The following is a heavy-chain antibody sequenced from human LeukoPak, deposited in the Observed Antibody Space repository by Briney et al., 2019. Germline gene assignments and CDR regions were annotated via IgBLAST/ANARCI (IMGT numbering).Heavy chain of an antibody. CDR1: GGSISTYY. D-gene: IGHD3-10*01. V-gene: IGHV4-59*01. J-gene: IGHJ2*01. Sequence: SETLSLTCTVSGGSISTYYWSWVRQPPGKRLEWIGYIYYSGNTNYNPSLKSRVTISVDTSKNQSSLKLSSVTAADTAVYYCARVGSGNFDLWGRGTLVTVSS. CDR2: IYYSGNT. CDR3: ARVGSGNFDL.